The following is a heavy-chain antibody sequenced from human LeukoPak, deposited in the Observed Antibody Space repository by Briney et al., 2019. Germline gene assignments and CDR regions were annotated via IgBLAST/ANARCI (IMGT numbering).Heavy chain of an antibody. Sequence: QSGGTLRLSCAASGFTFSTYAMSWVRQAPGKGLEWISAISGSGFSTYYVDSVKGRFTISRDNSKNTLYLQMNSLRAEDTAVYYCAKDGEGEVLLYYIDYWGQGTLVTVSS. CDR1: GFTFSTYA. D-gene: IGHD3-10*01. J-gene: IGHJ4*02. CDR3: AKDGEGEVLLYYIDY. CDR2: ISGSGFST. V-gene: IGHV3-23*01.